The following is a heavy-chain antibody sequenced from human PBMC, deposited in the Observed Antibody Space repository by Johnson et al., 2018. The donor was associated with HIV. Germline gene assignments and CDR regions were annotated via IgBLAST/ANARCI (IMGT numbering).Heavy chain of an antibody. D-gene: IGHD6-13*01. V-gene: IGHV3-30*02. CDR1: GFTFSSYG. Sequence: QMLLVESGGGVVQPGGSLRLSCAASGFTFSSYGMHWVRQAPGKGLEWVAFIRYDGSNKYYADSVKGRFTISRDNSKNTWYLQMNSLRTEDTAVYYCAKDFGSSSWHAFDVWGQGTMVTVSS. CDR3: AKDFGSSSWHAFDV. CDR2: IRYDGSNK. J-gene: IGHJ3*01.